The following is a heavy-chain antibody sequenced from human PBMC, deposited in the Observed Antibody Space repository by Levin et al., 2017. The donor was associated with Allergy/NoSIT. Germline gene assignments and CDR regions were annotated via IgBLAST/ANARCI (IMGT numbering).Heavy chain of an antibody. D-gene: IGHD2-2*01. J-gene: IGHJ5*02. CDR1: GYTFTSYG. CDR3: ARGRTRCSSTSCYALHWFDP. Sequence: ASVKVSCKASGYTFTSYGISWVRQAPGQGLEWMGWISAYNGNTNYAQKLQGRVTMTTDTSTSTAYMELRSLRSDDTAVYYCARGRTRCSSTSCYALHWFDPWGQGTLVTVSS. V-gene: IGHV1-18*01. CDR2: ISAYNGNT.